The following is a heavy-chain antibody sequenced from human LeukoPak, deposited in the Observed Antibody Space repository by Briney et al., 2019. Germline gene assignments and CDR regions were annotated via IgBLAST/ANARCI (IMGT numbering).Heavy chain of an antibody. D-gene: IGHD5-18*01. CDR1: GYTYTNFA. CDR3: ARDWRGYSYGYQFDP. J-gene: IGHJ5*02. CDR2: ISTYNGNT. V-gene: IGHV1-18*01. Sequence: GASVRVSCKASGYTYTNFAITWVRQAPGQGLEWMGWISTYNGNTNYAQKLQGRVTMTTDTSTSTAYMELRSLRSDDTAVYYCARDWRGYSYGYQFDPWGQGTLVTVSS.